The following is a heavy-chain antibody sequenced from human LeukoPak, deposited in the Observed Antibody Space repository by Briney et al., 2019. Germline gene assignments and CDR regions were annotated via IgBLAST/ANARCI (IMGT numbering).Heavy chain of an antibody. D-gene: IGHD3-10*01. J-gene: IGHJ4*02. V-gene: IGHV3-30*02. CDR3: AKDRRLHPGYFDY. CDR2: IRYDGSNK. Sequence: SCKASGYTFTGYYMHWVRQAPGKGLEWVAFIRYDGSNKYYADSVKGRFTISRDNSKNTLYLQMNSLRAEDTAVYYCAKDRRLHPGYFDYWGQGTLVTVSS. CDR1: GYTFTGYY.